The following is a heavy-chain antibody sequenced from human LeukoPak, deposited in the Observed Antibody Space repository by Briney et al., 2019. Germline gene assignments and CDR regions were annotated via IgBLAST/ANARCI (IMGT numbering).Heavy chain of an antibody. V-gene: IGHV1-2*02. CDR2: INPHSGGT. J-gene: IGHJ3*01. Sequence: GASMKVPCKASGYKYSDYYIHWARLAPGQGLEWMGWINPHSGGTRYAPRFQGRFTMSSDTSINTAYMELRSLRSDDTAVFYCARVDRLYDITYKAAYEIWGQGTRVTVSS. CDR3: ARVDRLYDITYKAAYEI. CDR1: GYKYSDYY. D-gene: IGHD3-16*01.